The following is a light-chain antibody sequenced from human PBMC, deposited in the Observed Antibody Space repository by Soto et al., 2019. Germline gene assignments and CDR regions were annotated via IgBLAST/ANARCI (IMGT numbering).Light chain of an antibody. J-gene: IGKJ1*01. CDR1: QSVSSN. CDR2: GAS. V-gene: IGKV3-15*01. CDR3: QQYNNWPWT. Sequence: EIVMTQSPSTVSVSPLERSTLSCRASQSVSSNLAWYQQKPGQAPRLLIYGASTRATGIPARFSGSGSGTEFTLTISSLQSVDFAVYSCQQYNNWPWTFGQGTKVDIK.